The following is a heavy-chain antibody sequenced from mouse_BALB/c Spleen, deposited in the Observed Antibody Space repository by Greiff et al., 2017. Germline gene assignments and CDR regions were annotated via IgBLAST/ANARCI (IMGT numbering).Heavy chain of an antibody. V-gene: IGHV1S81*02. CDR3: ARTPTAY. CDR1: GYTFTSYW. J-gene: IGHJ3*01. D-gene: IGHD1-1*01. CDR2: INPSNGRT. Sequence: QVQLQQSGAELVKPGASVKLSCKASGYTFTSYWMHWVKQRPGQGLEWIGEINPSNGRTNYNEKFKSKATLTVDKSSSTAYMQLSSLTSEDSAVYYCARTPTAYWGQGTLVTVSA.